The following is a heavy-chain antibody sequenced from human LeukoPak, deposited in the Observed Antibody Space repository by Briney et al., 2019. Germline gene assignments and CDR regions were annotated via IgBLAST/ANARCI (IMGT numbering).Heavy chain of an antibody. D-gene: IGHD5-18*01. CDR3: ARDGYSYGNFDY. Sequence: PSETLSLTCAVYGGSFSGYYWGWIRQPPGKGLEWIGEINHSESTNYNPSLKSRVTISVDTSKNQFSLKLSSVTAADTAVYYCARDGYSYGNFDYWGQGTLVTVSS. CDR2: INHSEST. J-gene: IGHJ4*02. V-gene: IGHV4-34*01. CDR1: GGSFSGYY.